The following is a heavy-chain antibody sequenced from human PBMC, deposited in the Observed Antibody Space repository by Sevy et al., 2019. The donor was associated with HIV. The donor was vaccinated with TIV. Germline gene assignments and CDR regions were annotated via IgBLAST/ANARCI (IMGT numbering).Heavy chain of an antibody. CDR2: IYTSEST. D-gene: IGHD5-18*01. V-gene: IGHV4-61*02. Sequence: SETLSLTCTVSGGSISSGNYYWSWIRQPAGKGLEWIGCIYTSESTNYNPSLKSRVTISVDTSKNQFSLKLSSVTAADTAVYYCARVGGHSYGYSAFDIWGQGTMVTVSS. CDR1: GGSISSGNYY. CDR3: ARVGGHSYGYSAFDI. J-gene: IGHJ3*02.